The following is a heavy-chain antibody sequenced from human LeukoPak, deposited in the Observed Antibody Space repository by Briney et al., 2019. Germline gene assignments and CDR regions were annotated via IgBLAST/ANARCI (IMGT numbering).Heavy chain of an antibody. CDR2: IYYSGST. D-gene: IGHD2-15*01. V-gene: IGHV4-39*01. CDR1: GGSIRNSSYY. Sequence: SETLSLTCTVSGGSIRNSSYYWGWIRQPPGKGLEWIGSIYYSGSTYYNPSLKSRVTISVDTSKNRFSLKLSSVTAADTAVYYCARRRYCSGGSCYETYYFDYWGQGTLVTVSS. J-gene: IGHJ4*02. CDR3: ARRRYCSGGSCYETYYFDY.